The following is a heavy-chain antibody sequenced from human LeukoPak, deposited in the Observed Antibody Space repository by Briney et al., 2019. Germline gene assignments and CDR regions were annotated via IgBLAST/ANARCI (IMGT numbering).Heavy chain of an antibody. CDR3: ARLTKYNWNYSDY. J-gene: IGHJ4*02. D-gene: IGHD1-20*01. Sequence: SETLSLTCTVSGGSISSSNYYWGWIRQPPGKGLEWIGSIYYSGSTYYNPSLKSRVTISVDTSKNQFSLKLSSVTAADTAVYYCARLTKYNWNYSDYWGQGTLVTVSS. V-gene: IGHV4-39*01. CDR2: IYYSGST. CDR1: GGSISSSNYY.